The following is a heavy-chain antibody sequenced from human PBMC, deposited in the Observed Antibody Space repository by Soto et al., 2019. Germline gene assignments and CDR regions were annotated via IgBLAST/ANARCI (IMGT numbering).Heavy chain of an antibody. D-gene: IGHD5-18*01. CDR2: IIPILGIA. CDR1: GGTFSSYT. J-gene: IGHJ3*02. Sequence: ASVKVSCKASGGTFSSYTISWVRQAPGQGLEWMGRIIPILGIANYAQKFQGRVTITADKSTSTAYMELSSLRSEDTAVYYCARDGYGDRDAFDIWSQGTMVTVSS. CDR3: ARDGYGDRDAFDI. V-gene: IGHV1-69*04.